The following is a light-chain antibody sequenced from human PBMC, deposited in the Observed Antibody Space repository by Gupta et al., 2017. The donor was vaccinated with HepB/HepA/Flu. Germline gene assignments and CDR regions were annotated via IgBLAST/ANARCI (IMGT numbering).Light chain of an antibody. Sequence: SSELTQDPAVSVALGQTLRITCQGDSVRRFYASWYQQKPGQAPILVIYGKNNQPSGIPDRFSGSNSGNKASLTITAAQAEDEADYYCNSRDSSGNHVVFGGGTKLTVL. CDR2: GKN. CDR3: NSRDSSGNHVV. CDR1: SVRRFY. V-gene: IGLV3-19*01. J-gene: IGLJ2*01.